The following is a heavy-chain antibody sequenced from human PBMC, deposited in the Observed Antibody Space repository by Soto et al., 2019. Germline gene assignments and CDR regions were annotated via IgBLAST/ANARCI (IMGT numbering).Heavy chain of an antibody. D-gene: IGHD3-10*01. CDR3: ARDDYYGSGSYSPYFDY. CDR1: GFPFSSFC. Sequence: PVGTLRLSSAESGFPFSSFCRHLVRQDPGPRLQWAADIWYDRSNKYYADTVKGQFNISRDNSKNTLKLHMNRLSAEDTAVYYCARDDYYGSGSYSPYFDYWGQGP. CDR2: IWYDRSNK. V-gene: IGHV3-33*01. J-gene: IGHJ4*02.